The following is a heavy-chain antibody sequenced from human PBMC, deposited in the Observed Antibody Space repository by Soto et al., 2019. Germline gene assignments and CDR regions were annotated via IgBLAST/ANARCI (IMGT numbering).Heavy chain of an antibody. CDR2: ISGSGGST. D-gene: IGHD1-20*01. V-gene: IGHV3-23*01. J-gene: IGHJ6*02. CDR1: GFTFSSYA. CDR3: ARGVTGTTYYYYYGMDV. Sequence: EVQLLESGGGLVQPGGSLRLSCAASGFTFSSYAMSWVRQAPGKGLEWVSAISGSGGSTYYADSVKGRFTISRDNSKNTLYLQMNSLRAEDTAVYYCARGVTGTTYYYYYGMDVWGQGTTVTVSS.